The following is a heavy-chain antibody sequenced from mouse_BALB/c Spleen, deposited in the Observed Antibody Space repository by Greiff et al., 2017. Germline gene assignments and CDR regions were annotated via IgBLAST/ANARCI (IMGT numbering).Heavy chain of an antibody. V-gene: IGHV5-9-4*01. Sequence: EVQRVESGGGLVKPGGSLKLSCAASGFTFSSYAMSWVRQSPEKRLEWVAEISSGGSYTYYPDTVTGRFTISRDNAKNTLYLEMSSLRSEDTAMYYCARGVTTAFAYWGQGTLVTVSA. CDR1: GFTFSSYA. D-gene: IGHD1-2*01. CDR3: ARGVTTAFAY. J-gene: IGHJ3*01. CDR2: ISSGGSYT.